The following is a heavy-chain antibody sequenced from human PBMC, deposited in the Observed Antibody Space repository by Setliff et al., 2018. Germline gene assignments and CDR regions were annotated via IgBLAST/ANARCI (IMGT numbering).Heavy chain of an antibody. D-gene: IGHD5-12*01. Sequence: GESLRLSCAASGFIFRRYDMQWVRQVAGKGLEWVSAIGTSGDTYYPDSLKGRFTISREDTRNSLYLQMNSLRAGDSAVYYCVRVGYGGNPWYFDLWGRGTLVTVSS. CDR1: GFIFRRYD. CDR2: IGTSGDT. V-gene: IGHV3-13*01. CDR3: VRVGYGGNPWYFDL. J-gene: IGHJ2*01.